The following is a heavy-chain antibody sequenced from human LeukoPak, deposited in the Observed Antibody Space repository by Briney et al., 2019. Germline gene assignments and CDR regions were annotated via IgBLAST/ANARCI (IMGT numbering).Heavy chain of an antibody. D-gene: IGHD1-1*01. J-gene: IGHJ4*02. CDR3: ARGGNSPRNYFDY. Sequence: SETLSLTCTVSGYSISSGYYWGWIRQPPGKGLEWIGSIYFSGSTYYNPSLKSRVTISVDTSNNQFSLRLSSVTAADTAVYCCARGGNSPRNYFDYWGQGTLVTVSS. CDR1: GYSISSGYY. CDR2: IYFSGST. V-gene: IGHV4-38-2*02.